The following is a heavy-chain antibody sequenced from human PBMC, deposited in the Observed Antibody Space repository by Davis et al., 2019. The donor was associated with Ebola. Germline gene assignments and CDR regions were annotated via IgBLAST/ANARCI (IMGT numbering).Heavy chain of an antibody. Sequence: PSETLSLTCAVHGGSFSGYYWTWIRQPPGKGLEWIGEINDSGGTNDNPSLKSRVTMSVDTSKNQFSLKLSSVTAADTAVYYCARESDFWSGADYWGQGTLVTVSS. D-gene: IGHD3-3*01. CDR1: GGSFSGYY. V-gene: IGHV4-34*01. CDR3: ARESDFWSGADY. J-gene: IGHJ4*02. CDR2: INDSGGT.